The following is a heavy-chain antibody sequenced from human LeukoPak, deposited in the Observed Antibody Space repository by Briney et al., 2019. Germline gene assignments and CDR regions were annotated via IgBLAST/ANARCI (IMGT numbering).Heavy chain of an antibody. V-gene: IGHV3-23*01. CDR2: ISGSGGRT. J-gene: IGHJ4*02. CDR1: GFTFSSYA. Sequence: GGSLRLSCAASGFTFSSYAMSWVRQAPGKGLEWVSAISGSGGRTYYADSVKGRFTISRDNSKNTLYLQMNSLRAEDTAVYYCARDSDGSSFGYWGQGTLVTVSS. D-gene: IGHD6-6*01. CDR3: ARDSDGSSFGY.